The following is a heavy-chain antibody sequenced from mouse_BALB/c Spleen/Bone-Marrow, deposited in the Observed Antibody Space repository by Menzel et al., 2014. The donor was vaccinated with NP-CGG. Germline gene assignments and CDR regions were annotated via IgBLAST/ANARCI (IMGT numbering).Heavy chain of an antibody. V-gene: IGHV3-6*02. Sequence: EVKLVESGPGLVKPSQSLSLTCSVTGYSITSGYYWNWIRQFPGNKLEWMGYISYDGSNNYNPSLKNRISITRDTSKNQFFLKLNSVTTEDTATYYCARGQQTAWFAYWGQGTLVTASA. CDR2: ISYDGSN. J-gene: IGHJ3*01. CDR1: GYSITSGYY. CDR3: ARGQQTAWFAY.